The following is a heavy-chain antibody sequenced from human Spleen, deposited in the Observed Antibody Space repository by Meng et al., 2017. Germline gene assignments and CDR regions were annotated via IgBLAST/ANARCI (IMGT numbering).Heavy chain of an antibody. D-gene: IGHD1-26*01. Sequence: ASVKVSCKASGYTFTSYGISWVRQAPGQGLEWMGWISGYNGNTNYAQKLQGRVTMTTDTSTSTAYMELRSLRSEDTAVYYCARVLSRWGEATRAYYYNGMDVWGQASTVTVSS. CDR1: GYTFTSYG. CDR2: ISGYNGNT. J-gene: IGHJ6*02. V-gene: IGHV1-18*01. CDR3: ARVLSRWGEATRAYYYNGMDV.